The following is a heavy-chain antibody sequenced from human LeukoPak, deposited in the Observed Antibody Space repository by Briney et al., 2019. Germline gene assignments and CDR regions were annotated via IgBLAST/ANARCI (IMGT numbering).Heavy chain of an antibody. CDR2: IRYDGNNE. Sequence: PGGSLRLSCAASGFIFSNYGMHWVRQAPGKGLEWVAFIRYDGNNEYYADSVKGRFTISRDNAKNSLYLQMNSLRAEDTALYYCARVKSRWGFGELLYGPGAFDIWGQGTMVTVSS. V-gene: IGHV3-30*02. D-gene: IGHD3-10*01. J-gene: IGHJ3*02. CDR1: GFIFSNYG. CDR3: ARVKSRWGFGELLYGPGAFDI.